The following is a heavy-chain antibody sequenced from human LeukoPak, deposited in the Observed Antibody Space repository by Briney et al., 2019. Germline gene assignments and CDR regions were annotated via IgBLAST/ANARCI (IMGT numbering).Heavy chain of an antibody. D-gene: IGHD3-10*01. CDR3: ARDLGPKANYGSGSPGDAFDI. V-gene: IGHV1-18*01. Sequence: GASVKVSCKASGYTFTSYGISWVRQAPGQGLEWMGWISAYNGNTNYAQKLQGRVTMTTDTSTSTAYMELRSLRSDDTAVYYCARDLGPKANYGSGSPGDAFDIWGQGTMVTVSS. CDR2: ISAYNGNT. J-gene: IGHJ3*02. CDR1: GYTFTSYG.